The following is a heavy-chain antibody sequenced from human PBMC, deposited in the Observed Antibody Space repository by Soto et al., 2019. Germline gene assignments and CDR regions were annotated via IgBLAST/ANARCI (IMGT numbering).Heavy chain of an antibody. J-gene: IGHJ4*02. CDR2: IYYSGTT. D-gene: IGHD1-26*01. CDR3: ARHRLLTPPVY. V-gene: IGHV4-39*01. CDR1: GGSISSNNYY. Sequence: SETLSLTCTVSGGSISSNNYYWGWIRQPPRKGMEWIGSIYYSGTTYYNPSLNNRLTISVDTSKNQFSLKLSSVTAADTAVYYCARHRLLTPPVYWGQGTLVTVSS.